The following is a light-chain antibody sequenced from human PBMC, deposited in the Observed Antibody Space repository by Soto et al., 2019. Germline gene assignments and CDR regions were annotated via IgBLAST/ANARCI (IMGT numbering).Light chain of an antibody. CDR3: QQYNNWPPIT. J-gene: IGKJ5*01. CDR2: DTA. CDR1: QSVSIK. V-gene: IGKV3-15*01. Sequence: EIVWTQSPGTLSLSPGSRSTLSCRASQSVSIKLAWYQQRPRQAPRLLIYDTATRATGIPARFSGSGSGREFTLTISSLQSEDFAVYYCQQYNNWPPITFGQGTRLEIK.